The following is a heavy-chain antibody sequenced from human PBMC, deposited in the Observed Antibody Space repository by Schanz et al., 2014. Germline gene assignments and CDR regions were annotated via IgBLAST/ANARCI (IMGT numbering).Heavy chain of an antibody. CDR1: GFSVGNKY. J-gene: IGHJ2*01. V-gene: IGHV3-53*01. CDR2: VHPGGST. CDR3: AKDAPYPFDL. Sequence: EVQLVESGGGLVQPGGSLRLSCAASGFSVGNKYMNWVRQAPGKGLEWVSFVHPGGSTYYPDSVKGRFTISRDNSKNTLYLQMNSLRAEDTAIYYCAKDAPYPFDLWGRGTLITVSS.